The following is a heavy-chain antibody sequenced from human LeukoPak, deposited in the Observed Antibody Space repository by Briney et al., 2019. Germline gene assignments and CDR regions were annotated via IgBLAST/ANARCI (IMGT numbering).Heavy chain of an antibody. J-gene: IGHJ4*02. V-gene: IGHV3-53*01. CDR3: ARYSSSWYSPFDY. CDR1: GFTVSSNY. CDR2: IYSGGST. Sequence: GGSLRLSCAASGFTVSSNYMSWVRQAPGKGLEWVSVIYSGGSTYYADSVKGRFTISRDNSKNTLYLQMNNLRAEDTAVYYCARYSSSWYSPFDYWGQGTLVTVSS. D-gene: IGHD6-13*01.